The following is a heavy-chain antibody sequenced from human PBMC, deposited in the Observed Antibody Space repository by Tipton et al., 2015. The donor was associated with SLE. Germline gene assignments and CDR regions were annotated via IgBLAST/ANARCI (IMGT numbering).Heavy chain of an antibody. D-gene: IGHD5-18*01. CDR1: GFTFSSYS. J-gene: IGHJ4*02. V-gene: IGHV3-64D*09. Sequence: SLRLSCAASGFTFSSYSMNWVRQAPGKGLEYVSAISSNGGSTYYADSVKGRFTISRDNSKNTLYLQMSSLRAEDTAVYYCARARLDSYRKGAFDYWGQGTLVTVPS. CDR2: ISSNGGST. CDR3: ARARLDSYRKGAFDY.